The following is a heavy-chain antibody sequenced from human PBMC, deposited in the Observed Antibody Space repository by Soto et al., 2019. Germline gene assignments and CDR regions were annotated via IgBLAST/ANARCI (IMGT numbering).Heavy chain of an antibody. CDR2: IYYSGST. Sequence: SETLSLTCTVSGGSISSYYWSWIRQPPGKGLEWIGYIYYSGSTNYNPSLKSRVTISVDTPKNQFSLKLSSLRSEDTAVYYCARGECGGDCYRYFDYWGQGTLVTVSS. D-gene: IGHD2-21*02. CDR1: GGSISSYY. V-gene: IGHV4-59*01. CDR3: ARGECGGDCYRYFDY. J-gene: IGHJ4*02.